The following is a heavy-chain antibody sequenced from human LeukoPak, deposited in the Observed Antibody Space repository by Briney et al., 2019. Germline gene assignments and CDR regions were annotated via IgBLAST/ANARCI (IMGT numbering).Heavy chain of an antibody. V-gene: IGHV3-66*04. J-gene: IGHJ4*02. CDR2: IYSGGAT. CDR3: ARLHYDVLTGPFDY. D-gene: IGHD3-9*01. CDR1: GITVNTNY. Sequence: PGGSLRLSCAASGITVNTNYMSWVRQAPGKGLEWVSIIYSGGATFYADSVKGRFTISRESSKNTLWLQMNSPTAEDTAVYYCARLHYDVLTGPFDYWGQGTLVTVSS.